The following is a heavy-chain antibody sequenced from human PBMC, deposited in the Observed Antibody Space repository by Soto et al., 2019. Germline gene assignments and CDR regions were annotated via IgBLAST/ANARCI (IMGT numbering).Heavy chain of an antibody. J-gene: IGHJ4*02. D-gene: IGHD6-13*01. CDR3: ARPVIAAAGTIY. CDR1: GFTFSSYG. Sequence: QVQLVESGGGVVQPGRSLRLSCAASGFTFSSYGMHWVRQAPGKGLEWVAVILYDGSNKYYADSVKGRFTISRDNSKNTLYLQMSSLRSEDAAVYYCARPVIAAAGTIYWGQGTLVTVSS. V-gene: IGHV3-33*05. CDR2: ILYDGSNK.